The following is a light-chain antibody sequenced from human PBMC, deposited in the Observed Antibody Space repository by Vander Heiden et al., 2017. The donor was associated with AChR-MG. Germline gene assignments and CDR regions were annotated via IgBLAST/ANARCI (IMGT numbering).Light chain of an antibody. CDR2: QDS. V-gene: IGLV3-1*01. J-gene: IGLJ1*01. CDR1: KLGDKY. Sequence: SYELTPPPSVSVSPGQTASIPCSGDKLGDKYACWHQQKPGQSPVLGIYQDSKRPSGIPERFSGSNAGNTATLTISGTQAMDEADYYCQAGDSSTFYVFGTGTKVTVL. CDR3: QAGDSSTFYV.